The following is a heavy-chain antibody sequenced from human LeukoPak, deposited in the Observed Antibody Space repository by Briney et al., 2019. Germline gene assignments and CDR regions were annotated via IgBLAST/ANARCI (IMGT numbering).Heavy chain of an antibody. Sequence: ASVQVSCKASGYTFTSYDINWVRQATGQGLEWMGWMNPNSANTGYAQKFQGRVTMTRNTSISTAYMELSSLRSEDTAVYYCARGGYDSSGYYPFDYWGQGTLVTVSS. V-gene: IGHV1-8*01. D-gene: IGHD3-22*01. J-gene: IGHJ4*02. CDR3: ARGGYDSSGYYPFDY. CDR1: GYTFTSYD. CDR2: MNPNSANT.